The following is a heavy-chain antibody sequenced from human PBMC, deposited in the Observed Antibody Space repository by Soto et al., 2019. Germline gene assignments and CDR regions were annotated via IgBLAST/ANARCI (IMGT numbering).Heavy chain of an antibody. D-gene: IGHD2-15*01. CDR2: ISYDESNK. V-gene: IGHV3-30*04. J-gene: IGHJ2*01. CDR1: GFTFSSYA. CDR3: ATALAGDMWYFDH. Sequence: GGSLRLSCAASGFTFSSYAMHWVRQAPGKGLEWVAVISYDESNKYYADSVKGRFTISRDNSKNTLYLQMNSLRAEDTAVCYCATALAGDMWYFDHWGRGTLFTVSS.